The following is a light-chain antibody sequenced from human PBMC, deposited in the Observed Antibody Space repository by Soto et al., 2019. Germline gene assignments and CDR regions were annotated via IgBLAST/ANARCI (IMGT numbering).Light chain of an antibody. Sequence: DIQMTQSPSSLSASVGDRVTISCRASRTISGYLNWYQQKPGTAPKLLIYAVFTLQSGVPSRFSGSGSGTDFTLTISSLQPEDFVTSHCQQSYSTPLTFGGGTKLEIK. CDR1: RTISGY. J-gene: IGKJ4*01. V-gene: IGKV1-39*01. CDR3: QQSYSTPLT. CDR2: AVF.